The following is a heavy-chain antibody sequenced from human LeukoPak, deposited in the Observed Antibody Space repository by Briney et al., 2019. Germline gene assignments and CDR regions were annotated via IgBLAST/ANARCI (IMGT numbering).Heavy chain of an antibody. J-gene: IGHJ4*02. CDR2: IYYSGST. V-gene: IGHV4-59*05. CDR3: ANGYYDFWSGSYYYFDY. Sequence: SETLSLTCAVSGGSISSYYWSWIRQPAGKGLEWIGSIYYSGSTYYNPSLKSRVTISVDTSKNQFSLKLSSVTAADTAVYYCANGYYDFWSGSYYYFDYWGQGTLVTVSS. D-gene: IGHD3-3*01. CDR1: GGSISSYY.